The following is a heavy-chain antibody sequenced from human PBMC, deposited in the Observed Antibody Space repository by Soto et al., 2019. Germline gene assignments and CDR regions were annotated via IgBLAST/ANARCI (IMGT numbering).Heavy chain of an antibody. CDR3: AKDPIGYCSCGSCPPDNWFDP. D-gene: IGHD2-15*01. Sequence: QVQLVESGGGVVQPGRSMRLSCAASGFTFSSYGMHWVRQAPGKGLEWMAVISYDGSNKYYADSVKGRFTISRDNSKNTLYLQMNSMRAEDTAVYYCAKDPIGYCSCGSCPPDNWFDPWGQGTLVTVSS. J-gene: IGHJ5*02. CDR1: GFTFSSYG. CDR2: ISYDGSNK. V-gene: IGHV3-30*18.